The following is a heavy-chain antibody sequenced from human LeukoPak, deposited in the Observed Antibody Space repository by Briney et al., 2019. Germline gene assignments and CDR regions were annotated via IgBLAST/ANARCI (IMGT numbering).Heavy chain of an antibody. Sequence: GGSLRLSCAASGFTVSSNYMSWVRQAPGKGLEWVSVIYSGGSTYYADSVKGRFTISRDNSKNTLYLQMNSLRAEDTAVYYCAKDQDVVVVAATQIDYWGQGTLVTVSS. CDR3: AKDQDVVVVAATQIDY. V-gene: IGHV3-53*01. J-gene: IGHJ4*02. D-gene: IGHD2-15*01. CDR2: IYSGGST. CDR1: GFTVSSNY.